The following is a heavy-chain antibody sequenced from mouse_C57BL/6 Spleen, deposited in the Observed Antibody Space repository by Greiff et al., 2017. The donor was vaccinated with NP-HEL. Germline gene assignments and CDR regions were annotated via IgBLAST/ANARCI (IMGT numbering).Heavy chain of an antibody. CDR2: IDPSDSYT. V-gene: IGHV1-50*01. D-gene: IGHD2-3*01. CDR3: ARRDDGYYNLDY. CDR1: GYTFTSYW. J-gene: IGHJ2*01. Sequence: VQLQQPGAELVKPGASVKLSCKASGYTFTSYWMQWVKQRPGQGLEWIGEIDPSDSYTNYNQKFKGKATLTVDTSSNTAYMQLSSLTSEDSAVYYCARRDDGYYNLDYWGQGTTLTVSS.